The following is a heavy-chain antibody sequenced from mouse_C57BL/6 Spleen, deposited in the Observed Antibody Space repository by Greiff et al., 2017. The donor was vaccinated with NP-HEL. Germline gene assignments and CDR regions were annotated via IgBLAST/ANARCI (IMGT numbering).Heavy chain of an antibody. CDR3: ARGANWVIFDD. D-gene: IGHD4-1*01. V-gene: IGHV1-82*01. Sequence: QVHVKQSGPELVKPGASVKISCKASGYAFSSSWMNWVKQRPGKGLEWIGRIYPGDGDTNYNGTFKGKSTLTADKSYSTAYMQLSSLTSEDTAVDFCARGANWVIFDDWGTGTTLTVSS. CDR1: GYAFSSSW. J-gene: IGHJ2*01. CDR2: IYPGDGDT.